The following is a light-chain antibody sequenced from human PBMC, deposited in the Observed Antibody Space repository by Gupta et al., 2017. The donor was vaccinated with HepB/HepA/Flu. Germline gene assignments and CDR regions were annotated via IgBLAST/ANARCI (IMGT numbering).Light chain of an antibody. J-gene: IGKJ2*01. CDR1: QSVSRY. Sequence: EIVLTQSPVTLSLSPGERATLSCRASQSVSRYLAWYQQKPGQPPSLLVFDASNRATGVPARFSGSGSGTDFTLTISSLEPEDFAVYYCQQRMNWPRTLGEGTRVEIK. CDR2: DAS. V-gene: IGKV3-11*01. CDR3: QQRMNWPRT.